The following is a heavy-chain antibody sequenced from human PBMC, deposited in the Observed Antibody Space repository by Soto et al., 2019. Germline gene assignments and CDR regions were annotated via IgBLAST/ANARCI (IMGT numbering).Heavy chain of an antibody. Sequence: QITLKESGPTLVKPTQTLTLTCTFSGFSLSTSGVGVGWIRQPPGKALEWLALIDWDDDKRYSPSLKSRLTITKDTAKNQVVLTMTNMDPVDTATYYCAHRREGAYFDYWGQGTLVTVSS. D-gene: IGHD1-26*01. CDR3: AHRREGAYFDY. CDR1: GFSLSTSGVG. J-gene: IGHJ4*02. CDR2: IDWDDDK. V-gene: IGHV2-5*02.